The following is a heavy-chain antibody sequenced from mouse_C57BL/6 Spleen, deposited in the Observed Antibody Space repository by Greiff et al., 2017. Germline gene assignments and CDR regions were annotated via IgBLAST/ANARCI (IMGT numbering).Heavy chain of an antibody. CDR2: ISYDGSN. Sequence: EVQLQESGPGLVKPSQSLSLTCSVTGYSITSGYYWNWLRQFPGNKLEWMGYISYDGSNNYNPSLKNRISITRDTSKNQFFLKLNSVTTEDTATYYCARLDYNAMDYWGQGTSVTVSS. V-gene: IGHV3-6*01. CDR3: ARLDYNAMDY. CDR1: GYSITSGYY. J-gene: IGHJ4*01.